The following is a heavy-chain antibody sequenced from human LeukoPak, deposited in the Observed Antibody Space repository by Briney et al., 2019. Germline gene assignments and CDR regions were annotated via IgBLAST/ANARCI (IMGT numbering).Heavy chain of an antibody. V-gene: IGHV3-9*01. CDR3: AKTPYSSGRSPFDY. CDR1: GFTFDDYA. J-gene: IGHJ4*02. CDR2: ISWNSGSI. D-gene: IGHD6-19*01. Sequence: ALRLSCAASGFTFDDYAMHWVRQAPGKGLEWVSGISWNSGSIGYADSVKGRFTVSRDNAKTSLYLQMNSVRDEDTAFYYCAKTPYSSGRSPFDYWGQGTLVTVSS.